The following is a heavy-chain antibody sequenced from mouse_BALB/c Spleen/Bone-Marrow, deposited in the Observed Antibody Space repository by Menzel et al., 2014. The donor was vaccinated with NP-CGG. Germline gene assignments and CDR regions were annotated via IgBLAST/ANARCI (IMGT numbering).Heavy chain of an antibody. CDR1: GFNIKDTY. J-gene: IGHJ2*01. V-gene: IGHV14-3*02. CDR3: ARGYYDYDLDY. D-gene: IGHD2-4*01. Sequence: EVQLQQSGAELVKPGASVKLSCTASGFNIKDTYMHWVKQRPEQGLEWIGRIDPANGNTKYDPKFQGKATITADTSSSTAYLQLSSLTSEDTAVYYGARGYYDYDLDYWGQGTTLTVSS. CDR2: IDPANGNT.